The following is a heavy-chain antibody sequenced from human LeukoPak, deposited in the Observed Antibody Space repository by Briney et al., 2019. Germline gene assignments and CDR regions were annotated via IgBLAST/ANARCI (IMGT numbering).Heavy chain of an antibody. CDR2: INHSGST. CDR1: GGSFSGYY. J-gene: IGHJ6*03. Sequence: SETLSLTCAVYGGSFSGYYWSWIRQPPGKGLEWIGEINHSGSTNYNPSLKSRVTISVDTSKNQFSLKLSSVTAADTAMYYCARRYYYYYMDVWGKGTTVTVSS. V-gene: IGHV4-34*01. CDR3: ARRYYYYYMDV.